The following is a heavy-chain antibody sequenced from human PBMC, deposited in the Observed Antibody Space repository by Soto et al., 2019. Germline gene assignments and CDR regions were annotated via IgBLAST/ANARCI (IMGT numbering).Heavy chain of an antibody. J-gene: IGHJ4*02. D-gene: IGHD6-25*01. CDR1: PGSINYYY. Sequence: PSETLSLTCNVFPGSINYYYWIWIRQTPGMRLEWIGFVYSGGSAMYNPSVKSRVIISLETAKNQVSLTLTSLTAADSGVYYCASTSRAAPGTGLDSWGQGALVTVSS. CDR2: VYSGGSA. V-gene: IGHV4-59*01. CDR3: ASTSRAAPGTGLDS.